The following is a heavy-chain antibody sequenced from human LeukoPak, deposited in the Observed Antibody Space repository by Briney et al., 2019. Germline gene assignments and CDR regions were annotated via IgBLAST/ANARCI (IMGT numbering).Heavy chain of an antibody. CDR3: ARGRRRFGELLVWGSNWFDP. Sequence: SETLSLTCTISGGSVSDYYWSWIRQSPGKGLEWIGYIYHTGSTSYSPSLKSRVTIPADTSQNQFSLKLSSVTAADTAVYYCARGRRRFGELLVWGSNWFDPWGQGTLVTVSS. V-gene: IGHV4-59*02. CDR2: IYHTGST. D-gene: IGHD3-10*01. J-gene: IGHJ5*02. CDR1: GGSVSDYY.